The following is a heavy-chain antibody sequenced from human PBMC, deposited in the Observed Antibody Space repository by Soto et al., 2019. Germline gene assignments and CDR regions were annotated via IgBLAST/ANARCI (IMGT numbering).Heavy chain of an antibody. CDR2: ISGYNGKT. J-gene: IGHJ6*02. CDR3: ARVATFYYYGMDV. V-gene: IGHV1-18*01. CDR1: GYTFTSYG. Sequence: GASVKVSCKASGYTFTSYGISWVRRAPGQGLEWMGWISGYNGKTSYAEKFQGRVTMTTDTSTSTVYMELSSLRSEDTAVYYCARVATFYYYGMDVWGQGTTVTVSS. D-gene: IGHD1-26*01.